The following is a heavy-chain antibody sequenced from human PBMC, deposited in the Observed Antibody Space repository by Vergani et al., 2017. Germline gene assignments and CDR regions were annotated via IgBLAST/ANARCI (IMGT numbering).Heavy chain of an antibody. D-gene: IGHD3-9*01. J-gene: IGHJ4*02. CDR3: ARGDYGILTGYRY. CDR2: INPSGGHT. CDR1: GYTFSNYY. Sequence: QVQVVQSGAEVKKSGASVKVSCKTSGYTFSNYYMHWVRQAPGQGLEWMGIINPSGGHTNYAQKFKGRVTMTRDTSTSTVYMELSSLKSEDTAISYCARGDYGILTGYRYWGQGSRVTVST. V-gene: IGHV1-46*03.